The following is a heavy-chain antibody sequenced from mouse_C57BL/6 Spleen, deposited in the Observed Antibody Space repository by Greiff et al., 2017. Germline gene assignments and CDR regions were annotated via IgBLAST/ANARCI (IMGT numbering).Heavy chain of an antibody. J-gene: IGHJ3*01. CDR3: TRSYYSNLFAY. CDR1: GFNIKDDY. D-gene: IGHD2-5*01. V-gene: IGHV14-4*01. CDR2: IDPENGDT. Sequence: VQLQQSGAELVRPGASVKLSCTASGFNIKDDYMHWVKQRPEQGLEWIGWIDPENGDTEYASKFQGKATITADTSSNTAYLQLSSLTSEDTAVYYCTRSYYSNLFAYWGQGTLVTVSA.